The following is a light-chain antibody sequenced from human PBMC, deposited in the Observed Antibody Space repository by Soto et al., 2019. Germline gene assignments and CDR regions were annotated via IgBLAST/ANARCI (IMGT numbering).Light chain of an antibody. Sequence: EIVLTQSPGTLSLSPGERATLSCRASQSVSSSYLAWYQQKPGQAPRPLIYGASSRATGIPDSFSGSGSGTDFTLTISRLEPEDFAVYYWLQYGSSPYTFGQGTKLEIK. V-gene: IGKV3-20*01. J-gene: IGKJ2*01. CDR2: GAS. CDR1: QSVSSSY. CDR3: LQYGSSPYT.